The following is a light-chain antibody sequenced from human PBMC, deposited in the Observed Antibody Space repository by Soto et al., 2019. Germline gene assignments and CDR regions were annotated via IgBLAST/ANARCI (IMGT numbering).Light chain of an antibody. J-gene: IGKJ4*01. CDR3: QQYDSYPLT. Sequence: IRMTQAASSLSASTGDRVTITCRASQSISIWLAWYQQKPGRAPKFLIYKASDLENGVPSRFSGSGSGTEFALTISSLQPDDFATYYCQQYDSYPLTFGGGTKVDI. CDR2: KAS. CDR1: QSISIW. V-gene: IGKV1-5*03.